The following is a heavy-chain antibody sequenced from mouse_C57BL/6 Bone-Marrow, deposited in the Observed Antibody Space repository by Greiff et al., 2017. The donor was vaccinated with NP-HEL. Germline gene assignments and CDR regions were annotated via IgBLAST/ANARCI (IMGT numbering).Heavy chain of an antibody. CDR2: IYPGSGNT. CDR3: ASPEPGGGGFAY. CDR1: GYTFTDYY. V-gene: IGHV1-76*01. J-gene: IGHJ3*01. Sequence: QVQLQQSGAELVRPGASVKLSCKASGYTFTDYYINWVKQRPGQGLEWIARIYPGSGNTYYNEKFKGKATLTAEKSSSTAYMQLSSLTSEDSAVYFCASPEPGGGGFAYWGQGTLVTVSA.